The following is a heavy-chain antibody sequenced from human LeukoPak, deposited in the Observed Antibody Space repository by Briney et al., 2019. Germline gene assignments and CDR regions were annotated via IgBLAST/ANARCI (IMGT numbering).Heavy chain of an antibody. CDR3: ARDLFGHEGDY. Sequence: SETLSLTCAVYGGSFSGYYWSWIRQPPGKGLEWIGEINHSGSTNYNPSLKSRVTISVDTSKNQFSLKLSSVTAADTAVYYCARDLFGHEGDYWGQGTLVTVSS. V-gene: IGHV4-34*01. CDR2: INHSGST. J-gene: IGHJ4*02. D-gene: IGHD3-10*01. CDR1: GGSFSGYY.